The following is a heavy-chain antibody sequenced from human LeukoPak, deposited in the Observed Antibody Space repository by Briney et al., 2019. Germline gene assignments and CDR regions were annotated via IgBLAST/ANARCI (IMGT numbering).Heavy chain of an antibody. V-gene: IGHV1-69*01. CDR1: GGTFSSYA. J-gene: IGHJ3*02. CDR2: IIPIFGTA. D-gene: IGHD2-2*01. CDR3: ARGGQGYCSSTSCSSGAFDI. Sequence: SVKVSCKASGGTFSSYAISWVRQAPGQGLEWMGGIIPIFGTANYAQKFQGRVTITADESTSTAYMELSSLRSEDTAVYYCARGGQGYCSSTSCSSGAFDIWGQGTMVTVSS.